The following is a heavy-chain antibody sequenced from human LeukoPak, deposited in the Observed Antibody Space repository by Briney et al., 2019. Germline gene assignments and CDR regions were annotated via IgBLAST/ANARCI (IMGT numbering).Heavy chain of an antibody. Sequence: GGSLRLSCAASGFTFDDYGMSWVRQAPGKGLEWVSGINWNGGSTGYADSVKGRFTISRDNAKNSLYLQMNSLRAEDTAVYYCARDGVVVVAGGAFDIWGQGTMVTVSS. J-gene: IGHJ3*02. CDR2: INWNGGST. CDR3: ARDGVVVVAGGAFDI. V-gene: IGHV3-20*04. D-gene: IGHD2-15*01. CDR1: GFTFDDYG.